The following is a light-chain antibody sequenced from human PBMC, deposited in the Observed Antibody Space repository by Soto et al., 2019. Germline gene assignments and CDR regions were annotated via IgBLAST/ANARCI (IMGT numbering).Light chain of an antibody. CDR1: SGHSSYA. J-gene: IGLJ1*01. CDR3: QTWGTGIRV. Sequence: QLVLTQSPSASASLGASVKFICTLSSGHSSYAIAWHQQQPENGPRYLMKINSDGSHSKGDGSPDRFSGSSSGAERYLTISSLQSEDEADYYCQTWGTGIRVFGTGTKLTVL. V-gene: IGLV4-69*01. CDR2: INSDGSH.